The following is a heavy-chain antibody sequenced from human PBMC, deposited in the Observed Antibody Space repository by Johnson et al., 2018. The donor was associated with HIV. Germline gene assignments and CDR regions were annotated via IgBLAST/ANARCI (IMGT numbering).Heavy chain of an antibody. CDR3: ARDGQWGSTTWYSSFDI. D-gene: IGHD6-13*01. J-gene: IGHJ3*02. CDR2: ISTNGGRT. CDR1: GFTFSSYT. V-gene: IGHV3-64*01. Sequence: AQLVESGGGVVQPGGSLRLSCAASGFTFSSYTMHWVRQAPGKGLEYVSSISTNGGRTHYANSVKGRFTISRDNSKNTLYLQMGSLRAEDMNVYYCARDGQWGSTTWYSSFDIWGQGTMVTVSS.